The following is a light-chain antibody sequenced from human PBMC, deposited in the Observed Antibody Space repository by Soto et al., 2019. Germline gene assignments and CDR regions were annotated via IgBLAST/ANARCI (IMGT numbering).Light chain of an antibody. V-gene: IGKV3D-15*01. CDR1: QSVNSY. J-gene: IGKJ4*01. CDR3: QQYDDWLRLT. Sequence: EIVMTQSPATLSVSPGERATLSCRASQSVNSYLAWYQQKPAQAHRLLIFGASYRATGIPARFSGSGSGTEFNLPITSLQSEDFAVYFCQQYDDWLRLTFGGGTKVDIK. CDR2: GAS.